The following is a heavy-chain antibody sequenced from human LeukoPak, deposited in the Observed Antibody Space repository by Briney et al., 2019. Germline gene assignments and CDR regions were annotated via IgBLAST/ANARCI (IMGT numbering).Heavy chain of an antibody. D-gene: IGHD6-13*01. J-gene: IGHJ5*02. Sequence: SGGSLRLSCAASGFTFSSYAMTRVRQAPGKGLEWVAVISYDGSNKYYADSVKGRFTISRDNSKNTLYLQMNSLRAEDTAVYYCARDSHSSSWYTNWFDPWGQGTLVTVSS. V-gene: IGHV3-30*03. CDR1: GFTFSSYA. CDR2: ISYDGSNK. CDR3: ARDSHSSSWYTNWFDP.